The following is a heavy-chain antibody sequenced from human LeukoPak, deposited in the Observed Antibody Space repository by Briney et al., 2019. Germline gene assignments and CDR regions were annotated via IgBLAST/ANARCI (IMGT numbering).Heavy chain of an antibody. CDR1: GFDFNNYA. D-gene: IGHD1-14*01. CDR3: PKVSSELRRGFDY. CDR2: IGGSGNSK. J-gene: IGHJ4*02. V-gene: IGHV3-23*01. Sequence: GGSLRLSCAASGFDFNNYAMSWVRQAAGRGLEWVSGIGGSGNSKYYPDSGNVRFTISRDNSKNTVHLERNSLRVEDTAVYYRPKVSSELRRGFDYWGQRTLVT.